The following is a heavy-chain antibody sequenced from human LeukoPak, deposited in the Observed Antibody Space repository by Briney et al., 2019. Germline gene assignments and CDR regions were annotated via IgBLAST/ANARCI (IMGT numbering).Heavy chain of an antibody. V-gene: IGHV1-24*01. Sequence: ASVKVSCKVSGYTLTELSMHWVRQAPGKGLEWRGGFDPEDGETIYAQKFQGRVTMTEDTSTDTAYMELSSLRSEDTAVYYCATAVKVYYYDSSGYYPFDYWGQGTLVTVSS. CDR2: FDPEDGET. CDR3: ATAVKVYYYDSSGYYPFDY. D-gene: IGHD3-22*01. CDR1: GYTLTELS. J-gene: IGHJ4*02.